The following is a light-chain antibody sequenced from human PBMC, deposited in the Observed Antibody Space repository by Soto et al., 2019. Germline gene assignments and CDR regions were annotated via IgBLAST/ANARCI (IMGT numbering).Light chain of an antibody. Sequence: EFVISQSPAALSVSPGEGATLSCRASQGIGDTLAWYQHKPGQTPRLLIYDTSTRATGVPARFSGTGSETDFTLTISGLQSEDSAVYFCQQYNNWPFSFGQGTRLAIK. CDR3: QQYNNWPFS. CDR1: QGIGDT. V-gene: IGKV3-15*01. J-gene: IGKJ5*01. CDR2: DTS.